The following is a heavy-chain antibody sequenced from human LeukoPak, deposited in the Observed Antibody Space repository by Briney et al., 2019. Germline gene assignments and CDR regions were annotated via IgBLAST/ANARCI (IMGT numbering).Heavy chain of an antibody. CDR2: IYYSGST. Sequence: PSETLSLTCTVSGGSISSGDYYWSWIRQPPGKGLEWIGYIYYSGSTYYNPSLKSRVTISVDTSKNQFSLKLNSVTAADTAVYYCASTYYDILTGYYFDYWGQGTLVTVSS. CDR3: ASTYYDILTGYYFDY. J-gene: IGHJ4*02. D-gene: IGHD3-9*01. CDR1: GGSISSGDYY. V-gene: IGHV4-30-4*01.